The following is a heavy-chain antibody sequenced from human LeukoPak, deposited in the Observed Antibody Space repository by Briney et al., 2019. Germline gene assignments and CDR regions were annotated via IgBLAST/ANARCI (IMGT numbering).Heavy chain of an antibody. CDR1: GFTFSSYG. J-gene: IGHJ4*02. V-gene: IGHV3-30*03. D-gene: IGHD3-3*01. Sequence: GGSLRLSCAASGFTFSSYGMHWVRQAPGKGLEWVAVISYDGSNKYYADSVKGRFTISRDNAKNSLYLQMNSLRAEDTAVYYCAREIFWSGYYSNLHFDYWGQGTLVTVSS. CDR3: AREIFWSGYYSNLHFDY. CDR2: ISYDGSNK.